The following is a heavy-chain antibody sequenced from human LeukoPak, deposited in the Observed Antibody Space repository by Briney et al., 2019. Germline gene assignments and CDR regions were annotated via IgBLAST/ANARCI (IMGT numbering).Heavy chain of an antibody. CDR3: AREKTSRGRLPPDWYFDL. D-gene: IGHD3-16*01. V-gene: IGHV4-30-2*01. CDR2: IYHSGST. J-gene: IGHJ2*01. Sequence: PSETLSLTCAVSGGSISSGGYSWSWIRQPPGKGLEWIGYIYHSGSTYYNPSLKSRVTISVDRSKNQFSLKLSSVTAAGTAVYYCAREKTSRGRLPPDWYFDLWGRGTLVTVSS. CDR1: GGSISSGGYS.